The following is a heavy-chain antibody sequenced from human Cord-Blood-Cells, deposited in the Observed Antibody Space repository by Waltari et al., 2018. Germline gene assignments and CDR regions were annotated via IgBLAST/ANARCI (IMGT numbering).Heavy chain of an antibody. CDR2: IYYSGST. CDR1: GGSISSGGYY. CDR3: ASSSVTFGGVIGIFDY. J-gene: IGHJ4*02. D-gene: IGHD3-16*02. Sequence: ESGPGLVKPSQTLSLTCTVSGGSISSGGYYWSWIRQHPGKGLEWIGYIYYSGSTYYNPSLKSRVTISVETSKNQFSLKLSSVTAADMAVYYCASSSVTFGGVIGIFDYWGQGTLVTVSS. V-gene: IGHV4-31*03.